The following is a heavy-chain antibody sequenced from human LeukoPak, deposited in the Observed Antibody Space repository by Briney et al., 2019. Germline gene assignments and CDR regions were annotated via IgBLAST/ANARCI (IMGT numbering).Heavy chain of an antibody. CDR2: ISRTGTYI. CDR1: GFTFSSYA. Sequence: GSLRLSCAASGFTFSSYAMSWVRQAPGKGLEWVSSISRTGTYIYYADSVKGRFTVSRDNAQNSLYLQMNSLRVEDTAVYYCARVLETDCTGGSCYSGLDYWGQGTLVTVSS. J-gene: IGHJ4*02. V-gene: IGHV3-21*01. D-gene: IGHD2-15*01. CDR3: ARVLETDCTGGSCYSGLDY.